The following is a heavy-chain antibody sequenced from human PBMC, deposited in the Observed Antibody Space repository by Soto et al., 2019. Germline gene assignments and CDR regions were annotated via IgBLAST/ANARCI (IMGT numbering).Heavy chain of an antibody. CDR3: ARGGVDSRSFDY. CDR1: GYSFTSYW. Sequence: EVQLVQSGAEVKMPGESLKISCKGSGYSFTSYWIGWVRQMPGKGPEWMGTIFPDDSDTRYSPSFQGQVTISADKSIRTAYLQWNSLEASDTAMYYCARGGVDSRSFDYWGQGTLVTVTS. D-gene: IGHD3-22*01. V-gene: IGHV5-51*03. CDR2: IFPDDSDT. J-gene: IGHJ4*02.